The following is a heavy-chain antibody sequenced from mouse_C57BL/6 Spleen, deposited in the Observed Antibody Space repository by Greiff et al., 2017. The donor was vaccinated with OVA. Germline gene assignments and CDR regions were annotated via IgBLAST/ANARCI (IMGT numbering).Heavy chain of an antibody. Sequence: VQLQQSGPELVKPGASVKISCKASGYTFTDYYMNWVKQSHGKSLEWIGDINPNNGGTSYNQKFKGKATLTVDKSSSTAYMELRSLTSEDSAVYYCASYGYPAWFAYWGQGTLVTVSA. CDR1: GYTFTDYY. D-gene: IGHD2-2*01. V-gene: IGHV1-26*01. J-gene: IGHJ3*01. CDR2: INPNNGGT. CDR3: ASYGYPAWFAY.